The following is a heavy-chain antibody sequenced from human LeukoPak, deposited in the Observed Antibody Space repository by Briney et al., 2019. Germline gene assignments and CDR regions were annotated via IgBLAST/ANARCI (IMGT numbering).Heavy chain of an antibody. CDR3: ARIAAPSY. Sequence: SETLSLTCAVYGGSFSGYYWSWIRQPLGKGLEWIGEINHSGSTNYNPSLKSRVTISIDTSKNQFSLKLSSVTAADTAVYYCARIAAPSYWGQGTLVTVSS. CDR2: INHSGST. CDR1: GGSFSGYY. V-gene: IGHV4-34*01. D-gene: IGHD6-6*01. J-gene: IGHJ4*02.